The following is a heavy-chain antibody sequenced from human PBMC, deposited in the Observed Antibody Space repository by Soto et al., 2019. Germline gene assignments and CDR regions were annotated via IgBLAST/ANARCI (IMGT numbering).Heavy chain of an antibody. Sequence: QVQVVQSGAEVKKPGSSVKVSCKASGGTFSNDIITWVRQAPGQGLEWMGRIIPLLDITNYAQKFQDRVTITADKSTSTAYMELNSLRSEDTAVYYCVRDSPIGSTYSGYDGIDYWGQGTLVTVSS. V-gene: IGHV1-69*08. CDR2: IIPLLDIT. D-gene: IGHD5-12*01. CDR3: VRDSPIGSTYSGYDGIDY. J-gene: IGHJ4*02. CDR1: GGTFSNDI.